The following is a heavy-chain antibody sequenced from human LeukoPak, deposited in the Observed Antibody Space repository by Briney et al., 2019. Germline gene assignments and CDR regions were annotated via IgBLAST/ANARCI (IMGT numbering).Heavy chain of an antibody. CDR1: GGSLSSYY. J-gene: IGHJ3*02. CDR2: IYYSGST. D-gene: IGHD3-16*02. CDR3: ARQGAMITFGGVIVDAFDI. Sequence: PSETLSLTCTVSGGSLSSYYWRWIRQPPGKGLEWIGYIYYSGSTNYNPSLKSRVTISVDTSKNQFSLKLSTVTAADTAVYYCARQGAMITFGGVIVDAFDIWGQGTMVTVSS. V-gene: IGHV4-59*08.